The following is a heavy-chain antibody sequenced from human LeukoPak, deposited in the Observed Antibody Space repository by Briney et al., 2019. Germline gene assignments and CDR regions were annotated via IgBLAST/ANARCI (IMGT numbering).Heavy chain of an antibody. D-gene: IGHD3-22*01. CDR1: GFTVSSNY. CDR2: IYSAGNT. Sequence: GGSLRLSCAASGFTVSSNYMSWGRQAPGKGLEWVSVIYSAGNTYYADSVQGRFTMSRENPENTLYLQMNSLRAEDTAVYYCARAHDRGYYYGFDYWGQGTLVTVSS. V-gene: IGHV3-66*01. J-gene: IGHJ4*02. CDR3: ARAHDRGYYYGFDY.